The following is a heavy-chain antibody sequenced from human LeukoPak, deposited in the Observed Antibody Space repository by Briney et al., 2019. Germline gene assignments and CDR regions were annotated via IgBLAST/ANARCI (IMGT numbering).Heavy chain of an antibody. J-gene: IGHJ6*04. CDR1: GFTFSSYE. CDR3: AELGITMIGGV. V-gene: IGHV3-48*03. D-gene: IGHD3-10*02. Sequence: QSGGSLRLSWAAAGFTFSSYEMNRVRQAAGKGLKWVSYISSSGSTIYYADSVKGRFTISRDNANNSLYLQMNSLRAEDTAVYYCAELGITMIGGVWGKGTTVTISS. CDR2: ISSSGSTI.